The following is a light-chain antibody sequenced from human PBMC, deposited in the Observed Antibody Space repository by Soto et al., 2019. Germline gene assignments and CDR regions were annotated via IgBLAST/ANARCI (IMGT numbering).Light chain of an antibody. V-gene: IGKV3-11*01. CDR2: DAS. J-gene: IGKJ5*01. CDR3: QQRSKWPRGVT. Sequence: EIVLTQSPATLSLSPGERATLSCRASQSVSSYLVWYQQKPGQAPRLLNYDASNRATGIPARFSGSGSGTDFTLTISSLEPEDSAVYYCQQRSKWPRGVTFGQGTRLEIK. CDR1: QSVSSY.